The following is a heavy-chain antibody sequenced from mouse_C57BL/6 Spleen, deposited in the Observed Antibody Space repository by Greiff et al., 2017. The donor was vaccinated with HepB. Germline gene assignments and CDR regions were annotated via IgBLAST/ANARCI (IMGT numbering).Heavy chain of an antibody. J-gene: IGHJ4*01. CDR3: AMLRTDAMDY. Sequence: EVQGVESGGDLVKPGGSLKLSCAASGFTFSSYGMSWVRQTPDKRLEWVATISSGGSYTYYPDSVKGRFTISRDNAKNTLYLQMSSLKSEDTAMYYCAMLRTDAMDYWGQGTSVTVSS. CDR2: ISSGGSYT. D-gene: IGHD1-1*01. V-gene: IGHV5-6*01. CDR1: GFTFSSYG.